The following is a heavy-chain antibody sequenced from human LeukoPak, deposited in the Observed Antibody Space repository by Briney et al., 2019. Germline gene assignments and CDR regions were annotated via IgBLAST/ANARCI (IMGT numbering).Heavy chain of an antibody. CDR3: ARDGSGWYYFDY. Sequence: ASVKVSCKASGGTFSKYTISWMRQAPGQGLEWMGWISPYNGNTNYAQKLQGRVTMTTDTSTSTAYMELRSLRSDDTAVYYCARDGSGWYYFDYWGQGTLVTVSS. D-gene: IGHD6-19*01. CDR1: GGTFSKYT. CDR2: ISPYNGNT. V-gene: IGHV1-18*01. J-gene: IGHJ4*02.